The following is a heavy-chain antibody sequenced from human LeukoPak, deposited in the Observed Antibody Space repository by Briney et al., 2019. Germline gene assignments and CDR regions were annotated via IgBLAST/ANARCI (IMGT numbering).Heavy chain of an antibody. CDR2: MYYSGST. CDR3: AGNATDIVATIPDIDY. CDR1: GGSISSYC. J-gene: IGHJ4*02. D-gene: IGHD5-12*01. Sequence: SETLSLTCTVSGGSISSYCWSWIRQPPGKGLEWIGYMYYSGSTNYNPSLKSRVSISVDTSKNQFSLNLSSVTAADTAVYYCAGNATDIVATIPDIDYWGQGTLVTVSS. V-gene: IGHV4-59*01.